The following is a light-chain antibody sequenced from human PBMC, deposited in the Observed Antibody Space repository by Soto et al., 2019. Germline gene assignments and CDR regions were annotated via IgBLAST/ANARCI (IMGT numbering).Light chain of an antibody. CDR3: QQYNNWPRT. CDR1: QSVSSSY. V-gene: IGKV3D-15*01. CDR2: GAS. J-gene: IGKJ1*01. Sequence: LAPGERVTLSCRASQSVSSSYLTWYQQKPGQAPRLLIYGASTRATSIPDRFSGSEFGTDFTLTISSLQSEDFAVYYCQQYNNWPRTFGQGTKVDIK.